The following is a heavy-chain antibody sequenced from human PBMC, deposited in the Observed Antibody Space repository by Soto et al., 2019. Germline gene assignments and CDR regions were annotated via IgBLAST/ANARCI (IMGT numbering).Heavy chain of an antibody. CDR2: IYYSGST. CDR3: ARDRSTVVTPAFDI. Sequence: QVQLQESGPGLVKPSQTLSVTCTVSGGSISSGDYYWSWIRQPPGKGLEWIGYIYYSGSTYYNPSLKSRVTLSVDTSKNQFSLKLSSVTAADTAVYYCARDRSTVVTPAFDIWGQGTMVTVSS. J-gene: IGHJ3*02. V-gene: IGHV4-30-4*01. CDR1: GGSISSGDYY. D-gene: IGHD4-17*01.